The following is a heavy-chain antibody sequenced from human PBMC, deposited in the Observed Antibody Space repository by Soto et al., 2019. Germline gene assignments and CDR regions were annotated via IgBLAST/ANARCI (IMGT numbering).Heavy chain of an antibody. CDR1: GFTLSSYG. Sequence: QVQLVESGGGVVQPGRSLRLSCAASGFTLSSYGMHWVRQAPGKGLEWVAVISYDGSNKYYADSVKGRFTISRDKSKNTLYLQMNSLRAEDTAVYYCAKDRERHSSSWYSPFYYYYYGMDVWGQGTKVTVAS. J-gene: IGHJ6*02. D-gene: IGHD6-13*01. CDR3: AKDRERHSSSWYSPFYYYYYGMDV. V-gene: IGHV3-30*18. CDR2: ISYDGSNK.